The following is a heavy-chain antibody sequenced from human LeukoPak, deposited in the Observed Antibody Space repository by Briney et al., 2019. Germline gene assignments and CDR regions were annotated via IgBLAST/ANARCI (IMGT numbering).Heavy chain of an antibody. CDR3: ARVPKNTIYGMDV. CDR2: FNPSGGST. V-gene: IGHV1-46*01. D-gene: IGHD1/OR15-1a*01. Sequence: ASGKVSCKASGYTFTSSDMHWVRDAPGPGLEWMGIFNPSGGSTSYAQKFQGRATMTRDTTTSTVYMELSSLRSEDTAVYYCARVPKNTIYGMDVWGQGTTVTVSS. J-gene: IGHJ6*02. CDR1: GYTFTSSD.